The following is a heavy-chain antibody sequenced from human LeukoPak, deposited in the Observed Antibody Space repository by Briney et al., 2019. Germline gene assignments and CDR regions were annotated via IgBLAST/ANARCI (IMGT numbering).Heavy chain of an antibody. CDR1: GFTLGNHG. V-gene: IGHV3-33*01. Sequence: GGSLRLSCAAPGFTLGNHGMHWVRQAPGKGLEWVAIIFSNGVNKYCADSMKGRSTISRDTSKNTLFLEMESLRTEDTAVYYCARHRGSIFEGYMDVWGKGTTVTVSS. CDR3: ARHRGSIFEGYMDV. D-gene: IGHD3-9*01. CDR2: IFSNGVNK. J-gene: IGHJ6*03.